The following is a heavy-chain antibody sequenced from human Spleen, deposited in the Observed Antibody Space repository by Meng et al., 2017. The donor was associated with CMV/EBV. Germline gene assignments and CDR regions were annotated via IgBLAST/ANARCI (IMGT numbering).Heavy chain of an antibody. CDR1: YA. Sequence: YAMHWVRQAPGKGLEWVSVISNDGYNKYYTDSVKGRFTISRDNSKNTLFLQMNSLTAEDTAVYYCARARGLYCSSTTCSGGWFDPWGQGSLVTVSS. V-gene: IGHV3-30-3*01. CDR2: ISNDGYNK. J-gene: IGHJ5*02. D-gene: IGHD2-2*01. CDR3: ARARGLYCSSTTCSGGWFDP.